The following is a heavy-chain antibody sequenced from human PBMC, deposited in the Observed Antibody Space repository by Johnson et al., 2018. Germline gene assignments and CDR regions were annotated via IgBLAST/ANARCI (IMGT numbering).Heavy chain of an antibody. CDR3: AKVDTTVVPVGAFDI. CDR2: ISYDGSKK. J-gene: IGHJ3*02. D-gene: IGHD5-18*01. CDR1: GFTFSSYG. V-gene: IGHV3-30*18. Sequence: QVQLVESGGGVVQPGRSLRLSCAAYGFTFSSYGMHWVRQAPGKGLEWVAGISYDGSKKYYADSVKGRFTISRDNSKNTLYLQMNSLRAEDTAVYCCAKVDTTVVPVGAFDIWGQGTMVTVSS.